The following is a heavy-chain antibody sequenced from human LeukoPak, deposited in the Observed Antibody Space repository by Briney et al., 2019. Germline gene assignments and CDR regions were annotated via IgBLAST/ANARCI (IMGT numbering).Heavy chain of an antibody. D-gene: IGHD3-22*01. Sequence: SGTLSLTCAVSGGSISSSNWWSWVRQPPGKGLEWIGEIYHSGSTNYNPSLKSRVTISVDKSKNQFSLKLSSVTAADTAVYYCARVFADDSSAYYSASGGFDYWGQGTLVTVSS. J-gene: IGHJ4*02. V-gene: IGHV4-4*02. CDR3: ARVFADDSSAYYSASGGFDY. CDR2: IYHSGST. CDR1: GGSISSSNW.